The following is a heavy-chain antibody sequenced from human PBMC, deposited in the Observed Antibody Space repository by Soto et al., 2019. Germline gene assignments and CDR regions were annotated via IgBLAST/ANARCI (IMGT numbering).Heavy chain of an antibody. V-gene: IGHV3-53*01. CDR2: RYSGGST. Sequence: SLRLACAAYGFTVGSNYMSWLRQAPGKGLEWVSVRYSGGSTYSADSVKGRFTISRDNSKNTLYRQMNSLRAEDTAVYYCARKLRFDPWGQGTLVTVSS. CDR1: GFTVGSNY. CDR3: ARKLRFDP. J-gene: IGHJ5*02. D-gene: IGHD1-7*01.